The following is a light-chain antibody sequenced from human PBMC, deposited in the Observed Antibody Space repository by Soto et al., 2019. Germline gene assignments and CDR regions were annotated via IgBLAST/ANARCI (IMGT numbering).Light chain of an antibody. CDR2: GAS. V-gene: IGKV3-20*01. CDR3: QQYGSSPWT. J-gene: IGKJ1*01. CDR1: QSVSSSY. Sequence: EIVLTQSPGTLSLSPGERATLSCRASQSVSSSYLAWYQQKPGQDPRLLLYGASSRATGIPDRFSGSGSGTTFTLTISRLEPEDFAVYYCQQYGSSPWTFGQGTKVDIK.